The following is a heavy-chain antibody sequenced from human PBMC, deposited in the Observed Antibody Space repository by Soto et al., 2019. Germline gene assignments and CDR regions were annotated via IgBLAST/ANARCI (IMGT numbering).Heavy chain of an antibody. CDR1: GFTFSDYG. J-gene: IGHJ4*02. Sequence: ASVKVSCKASGFTFSDYGFSWVRQAPGRGLEWMGWISAFNGETNYTQKSEGRVAMTTDAATTTAYMELRSLTVDDTAVYYCVRDQQWLLPVPLNFDYWGQGTLVTVSS. CDR3: VRDQQWLLPVPLNFDY. CDR2: ISAFNGET. D-gene: IGHD6-19*01. V-gene: IGHV1-18*01.